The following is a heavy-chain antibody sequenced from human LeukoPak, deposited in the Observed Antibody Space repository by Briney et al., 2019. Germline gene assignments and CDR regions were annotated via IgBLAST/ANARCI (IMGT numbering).Heavy chain of an antibody. J-gene: IGHJ4*02. D-gene: IGHD3-22*01. V-gene: IGHV3-66*01. CDR3: ARDLYYYDSSGLEFGY. CDR1: GFTVRSNY. CDR2: IDSGAGS. Sequence: PGGSLRLSCAVSGFTVRSNYMSWVRQAPGKGLEWVSLIDSGAGSYYADSVKGRFTISRDNSKNTLYLQMNSLRAEDTAVYYCARDLYYYDSSGLEFGYWGQGTLVTVSS.